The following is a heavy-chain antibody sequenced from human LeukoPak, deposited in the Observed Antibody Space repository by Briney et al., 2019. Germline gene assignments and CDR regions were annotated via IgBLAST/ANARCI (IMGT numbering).Heavy chain of an antibody. V-gene: IGHV4-4*07. D-gene: IGHD3-3*01. CDR2: MYMRGST. CDR3: AAGPSYSDGSGYSPNWFDP. Sequence: ASETLSLTCAVSGDSMSSYYWSWLRQPAGRGLEWIGRMYMRGSTSYNPSLKSRVTMSVDTSKQLFSLKLKSVTAADTAVYYCAAGPSYSDGSGYSPNWFDPWGQGTLVTVSS. CDR1: GDSMSSYY. J-gene: IGHJ5*02.